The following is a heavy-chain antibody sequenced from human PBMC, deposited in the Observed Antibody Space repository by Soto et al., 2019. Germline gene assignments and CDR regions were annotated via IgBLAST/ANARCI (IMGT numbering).Heavy chain of an antibody. CDR1: GFTFSTYR. CDR2: INQDGSGK. J-gene: IGHJ4*02. CDR3: SRSLDS. V-gene: IGHV3-7*01. Sequence: GGSLRLSCAASGFTFSTYRMDWVRQTPGKGLEWVANINQDGSGKNYVDSVKGRFTIYRDNAKNSLYLQMSSLTAEDSALYYCSRSLDSWGQGTLVTVSS.